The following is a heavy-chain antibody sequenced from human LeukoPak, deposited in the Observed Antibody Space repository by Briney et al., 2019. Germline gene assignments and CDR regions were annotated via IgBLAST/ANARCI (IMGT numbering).Heavy chain of an antibody. CDR3: AKGPVYCRGGSCIMTGFDY. CDR1: GFTFSSYS. CDR2: ISGSGGST. Sequence: GGSLRLSCAASGFTFSSYSMSWVRQAPGKGLEWVSAISGSGGSTYYADSVKGRFTISRDNSKNTLYLQMNNLRAEDTAVYCCAKGPVYCRGGSCIMTGFDYWGQGTLVTVSS. V-gene: IGHV3-23*01. D-gene: IGHD2-15*01. J-gene: IGHJ4*02.